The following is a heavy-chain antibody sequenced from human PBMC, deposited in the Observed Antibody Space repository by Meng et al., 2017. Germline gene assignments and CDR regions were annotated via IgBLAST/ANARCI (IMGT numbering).Heavy chain of an antibody. V-gene: IGHV1-69*06. CDR2: IIQIYRRA. Sequence: QVQVGQSEAEAKKARSSGTVSCNASGGGCSSYGSSWWRQAPRQGVKGMGGIIQIYRRANNNYKSYLKVPITISKDTSKNHFALRRLSVNAADAAVYYCESMPPPSKQWQVSDYWGQGTLVTVSS. CDR3: ESMPPPSKQWQVSDY. D-gene: IGHD6-19*01. J-gene: IGHJ4*02. CDR1: GGGCSSYG.